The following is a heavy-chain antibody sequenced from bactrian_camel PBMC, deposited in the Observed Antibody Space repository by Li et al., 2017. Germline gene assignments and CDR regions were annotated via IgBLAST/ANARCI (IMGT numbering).Heavy chain of an antibody. D-gene: IGHD6*01. J-gene: IGHJ4*01. V-gene: IGHV3S54*01. CDR2: IYTGPGTQ. CDR1: EQAYTTC. Sequence: SGGGSVQAGGSLRLSCIAPEQAYTTCIGWFRQAPGNPGNGREALAAIYTGPGTQYYADSVKGRFTISQDNAKNTVYLQMNSLKTEDTAMYYCAGFRERARPGQGTQVTVS.